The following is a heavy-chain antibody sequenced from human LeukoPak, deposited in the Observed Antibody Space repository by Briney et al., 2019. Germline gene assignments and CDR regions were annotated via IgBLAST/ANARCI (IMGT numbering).Heavy chain of an antibody. V-gene: IGHV4-39*07. CDR2: IYYSGST. D-gene: IGHD5-18*01. CDR3: ARSEYSYGADAFDI. Sequence: SETLSLTCTVSGGSISRSRDYWGWIRQPPGKGLEWIGSIYYSGSTYYNPSLKSRVTISVDTSKNQFSLKLSSVTAADTAVYYCARSEYSYGADAFDIWGQGTMVTVSS. J-gene: IGHJ3*02. CDR1: GGSISRSRDY.